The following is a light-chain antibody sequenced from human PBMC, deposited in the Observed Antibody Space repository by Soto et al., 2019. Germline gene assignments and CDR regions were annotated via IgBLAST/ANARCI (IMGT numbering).Light chain of an antibody. V-gene: IGKV3-20*01. CDR2: GAS. CDR1: QSVSTK. CDR3: QQYGSSRSIT. J-gene: IGKJ5*01. Sequence: EILMTQSPATLSVSPGETATLSCRASQSVSTKLAWYQQKPGQAPRLLIYGASSRATGIPDRFSGSGSGTDFTLTISRLEPEDFAVYYCQQYGSSRSITFGQGTRLEIK.